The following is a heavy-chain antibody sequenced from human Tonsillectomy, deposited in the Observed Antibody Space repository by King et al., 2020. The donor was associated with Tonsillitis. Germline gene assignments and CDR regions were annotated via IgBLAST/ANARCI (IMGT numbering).Heavy chain of an antibody. CDR3: AKDGHSSGWYYFDY. V-gene: IGHV3-23*04. Sequence: VQLVESGGGLVQPGGSLRLSCSASGFTFCSYSMSWVRPAPGEGLEGVSGISNSGGKTYYAVPAKGRFTISRDNSQNTPYLQMNSLRAGDTAAYYCAKDGHSSGWYYFDYWGQGTLVTVSS. D-gene: IGHD6-19*01. J-gene: IGHJ4*02. CDR1: GFTFCSYS. CDR2: ISNSGGKT.